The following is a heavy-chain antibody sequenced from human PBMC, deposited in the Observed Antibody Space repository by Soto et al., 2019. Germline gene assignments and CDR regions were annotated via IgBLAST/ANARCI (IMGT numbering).Heavy chain of an antibody. CDR2: IGGSSDRT. Sequence: GGSLRLSCAASGFTFSSYAMSWVRQAPGKGLEWVSGIGGSSDRTFYADSVKGRFTISRDNSKNTLYLQMNSLRAEDTAVYYCAVSGSADVYDAFDTWGQGTMVTVSS. CDR1: GFTFSSYA. D-gene: IGHD1-1*01. J-gene: IGHJ3*02. V-gene: IGHV3-23*01. CDR3: AVSGSADVYDAFDT.